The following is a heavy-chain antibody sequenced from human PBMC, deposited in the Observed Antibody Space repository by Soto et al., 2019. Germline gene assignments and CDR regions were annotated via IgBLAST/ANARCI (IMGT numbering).Heavy chain of an antibody. CDR1: GGTISRPDHY. D-gene: IGHD6-6*01. Sequence: PSETLSLTCTVSGGTISRPDHYWNLIRQPPGKGLEWIGYIYYDGSTSYNPSLESRVTMSVDTSKNQFSLKLSSVTPTDTAVYYCARRSSSSLGSLFDPWGRGILVTVSS. CDR3: ARRSSSSLGSLFDP. V-gene: IGHV4-39*01. J-gene: IGHJ5*02. CDR2: IYYDGST.